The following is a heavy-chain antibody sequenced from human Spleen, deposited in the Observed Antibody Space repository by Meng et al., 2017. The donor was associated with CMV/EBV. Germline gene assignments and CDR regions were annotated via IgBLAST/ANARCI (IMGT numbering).Heavy chain of an antibody. D-gene: IGHD3-22*01. Sequence: QVQLKEWGEGCLKPSETLSLTCAVYGGSFSGYYWSWIRQPPGKGLEWIGEINHSGSTNYNPSLKSRVTISVDTSKNQFSLKLSSVTAADTAVYYCARGRTYYYDSTGYWGAFDIWGQGTMVTVSS. CDR2: INHSGST. CDR3: ARGRTYYYDSTGYWGAFDI. J-gene: IGHJ3*02. CDR1: GGSFSGYY. V-gene: IGHV4-34*01.